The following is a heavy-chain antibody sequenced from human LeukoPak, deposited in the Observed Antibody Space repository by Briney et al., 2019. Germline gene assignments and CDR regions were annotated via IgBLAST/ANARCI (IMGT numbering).Heavy chain of an antibody. Sequence: GGSLRLSCAASGFTFSSYWMHWVRQAPGKGLVWVSRINSDGSSTSYADSVKGRFTISRDNAKDTLYLQMNSLRAEDTAVYYCAREFGESDPYYYYYYMDVWGKGTTVTISS. CDR2: INSDGSST. V-gene: IGHV3-74*01. J-gene: IGHJ6*03. D-gene: IGHD3-10*01. CDR1: GFTFSSYW. CDR3: AREFGESDPYYYYYYMDV.